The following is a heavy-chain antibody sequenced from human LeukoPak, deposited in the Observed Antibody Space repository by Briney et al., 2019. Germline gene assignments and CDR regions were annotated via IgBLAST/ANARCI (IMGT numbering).Heavy chain of an antibody. CDR2: VSGSGGST. CDR1: GFTFSSFA. V-gene: IGHV3-23*01. J-gene: IGHJ4*02. CDR3: DKDWYSSRTGAFDY. D-gene: IGHD6-19*01. Sequence: GGSLRLSCAPSGFTFSSFAMNWVRQAPAKGLEGVSAVSGSGGSTYYADSVKGRFTISRDNSKNTLYLQMNSLRVEDTTVYDCDKDWYSSRTGAFDYWGQGTLVSVSS.